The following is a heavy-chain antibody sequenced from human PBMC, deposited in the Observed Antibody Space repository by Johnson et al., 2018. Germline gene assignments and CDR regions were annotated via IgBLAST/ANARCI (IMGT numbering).Heavy chain of an antibody. CDR1: GFTFNSHG. CDR2: IWYDGSNR. D-gene: IGHD5-12*01. V-gene: IGHV3-33*01. CDR3: ARDRAAVATNFDY. J-gene: IGHJ4*02. Sequence: QVQLVESGGGVVLXGRSXRLXCAASGFTFNSHGMHWVRQAPGKGLEWVALIWYDGSNRYYADSVKGRFTISRDNSKNTLYLQMTSPRVEDTAVYFCARDRAAVATNFDYWGQGTLVTVSS.